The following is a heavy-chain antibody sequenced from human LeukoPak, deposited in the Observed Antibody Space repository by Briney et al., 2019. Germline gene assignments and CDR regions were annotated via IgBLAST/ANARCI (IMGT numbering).Heavy chain of an antibody. D-gene: IGHD6-13*01. J-gene: IGHJ6*03. Sequence: GGSLRLSCAASGFTFSSYSMNWVRQAPGKGLEWVSAIGTAGDTYYPGSVKGRFTISRENAKNSLYLQMNSLRAGDTAVYYCARGYSSRGYYMDVWGKGTTVTISS. CDR2: IGTAGDT. V-gene: IGHV3-13*01. CDR3: ARGYSSRGYYMDV. CDR1: GFTFSSYS.